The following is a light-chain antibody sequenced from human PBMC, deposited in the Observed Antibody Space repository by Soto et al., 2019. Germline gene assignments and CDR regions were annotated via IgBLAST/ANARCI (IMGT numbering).Light chain of an antibody. Sequence: QSVLTQPASVSGSPGQSITISCTGTSSDVGGYNYVSWYQQHPGKAPKLLIYDVTNRPSVVSNRFSGSKSGNTAALTISGLQAEDESDYYCNAYTSSSNLVLGGGTQRAV. J-gene: IGLJ3*02. V-gene: IGLV2-14*01. CDR2: DVT. CDR3: NAYTSSSNLV. CDR1: SSDVGGYNY.